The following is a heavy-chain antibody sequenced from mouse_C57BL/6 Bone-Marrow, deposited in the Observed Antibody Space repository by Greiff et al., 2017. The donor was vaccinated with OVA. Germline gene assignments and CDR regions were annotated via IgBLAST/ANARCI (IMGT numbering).Heavy chain of an antibody. V-gene: IGHV5-6*01. CDR1: GFTFSSYG. J-gene: IGHJ2*01. CDR2: ISSGGSYT. CDR3: ARHGDYGIFFDY. Sequence: EVKLVESGGDLVKPGGSLKLSCAASGFTFSSYGMSWVRQTPDKRLEWVATISSGGSYTYYPDSVKGRFTISRDNAKNNLYLQMSGEKSDATAMYSCARHGDYGIFFDYWGQGTTLTVSS. D-gene: IGHD2-13*01.